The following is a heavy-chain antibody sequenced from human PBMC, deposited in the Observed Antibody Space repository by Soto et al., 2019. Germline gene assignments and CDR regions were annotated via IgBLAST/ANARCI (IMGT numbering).Heavy chain of an antibody. J-gene: IGHJ2*01. CDR1: GGTFSSYA. V-gene: IGHV1-69*12. CDR2: IIPIFGTA. D-gene: IGHD1-26*01. CDR3: ASVVTVGKSFHDWYFDL. Sequence: QVQLVQSGAEVKKPGSSVKVSCKASGGTFSSYAISWVRQAPGQGLEWMGGIIPIFGTANYAQKFQGRVKITADXSXSXSYMGLSSLRSEDTAVYYCASVVTVGKSFHDWYFDLWCRGTLVTVSS.